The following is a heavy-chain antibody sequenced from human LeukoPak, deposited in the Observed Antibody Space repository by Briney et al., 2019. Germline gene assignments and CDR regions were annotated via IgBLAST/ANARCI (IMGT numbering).Heavy chain of an antibody. CDR2: IIPIFGTA. CDR1: GGTFSSYA. D-gene: IGHD6-13*01. CDR3: ARDIAAAGTCFDP. Sequence: SVKVSCKASGGTFSSYAISWVRQAPGQGLEWMGGIIPIFGTANYAQKFQDRVTITTDESTSTAYMELSSLRSEDTAVYYCARDIAAAGTCFDPWGQGTLVTVSS. J-gene: IGHJ5*02. V-gene: IGHV1-69*05.